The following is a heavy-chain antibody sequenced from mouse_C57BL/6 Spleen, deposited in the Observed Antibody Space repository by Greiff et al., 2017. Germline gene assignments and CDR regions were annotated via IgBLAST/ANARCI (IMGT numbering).Heavy chain of an antibody. CDR1: GYTFTSYW. D-gene: IGHD2-4*01. V-gene: IGHV1-69*01. J-gene: IGHJ3*01. CDR2: IDPSDSYT. CDR3: ARHGDDDGDGAWFAY. Sequence: QVQLKQPGAELVMPGASVKLSCKASGYTFTSYWMHWVKQRPGQGLEWIGEIDPSDSYTNYNQQFKGKSTLTVDKSSSTAYMQLSSLTSEDSAVYYCARHGDDDGDGAWFAYWGQGTLVTVSA.